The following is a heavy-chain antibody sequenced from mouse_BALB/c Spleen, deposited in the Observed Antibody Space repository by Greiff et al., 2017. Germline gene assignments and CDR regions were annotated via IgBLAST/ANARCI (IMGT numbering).Heavy chain of an antibody. Sequence: EVKLVESGGDLVKPGGSLKLSCAASGFTFSSYGMSWVRQTPDKRLEWVATISSGGSYTYYPDSVKGRFTISRDNAKNTLYLQMSSLKSEDTAMYYCARHSITTVVPGYFDVWGAGTTVTVSS. CDR2: ISSGGSYT. V-gene: IGHV5-6*01. CDR1: GFTFSSYG. J-gene: IGHJ1*01. CDR3: ARHSITTVVPGYFDV. D-gene: IGHD1-1*01.